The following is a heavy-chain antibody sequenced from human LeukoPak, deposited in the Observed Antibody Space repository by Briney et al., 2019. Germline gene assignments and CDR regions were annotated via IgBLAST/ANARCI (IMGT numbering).Heavy chain of an antibody. CDR1: GGSITSNSYY. Sequence: SETLSLTCTVSGGSITSNSYYWGWIRQPPGKGLEWIGSIYYSGSTYYNPSLKSRVTISVDTSKNQFSLKLSSVTAADTAVYYCAYDFWSGYYTAPYYYYMDVWGKGTTVTVSS. V-gene: IGHV4-39*07. D-gene: IGHD3-3*01. J-gene: IGHJ6*03. CDR2: IYYSGST. CDR3: AYDFWSGYYTAPYYYYMDV.